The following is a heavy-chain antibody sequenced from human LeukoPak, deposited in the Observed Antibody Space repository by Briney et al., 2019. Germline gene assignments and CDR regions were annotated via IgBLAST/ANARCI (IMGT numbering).Heavy chain of an antibody. J-gene: IGHJ5*02. D-gene: IGHD3-10*01. Sequence: PGGSLRLSCAASGFTFSSYAMSWVRQAPGKGLEWVSAISGSGGSTYYADSVKGRFTISRDNSKNTLYLQMNSLRAEDTAVYYCASWGRGDILNWFDPWGQGTLVTVSS. CDR1: GFTFSSYA. V-gene: IGHV3-23*01. CDR2: ISGSGGST. CDR3: ASWGRGDILNWFDP.